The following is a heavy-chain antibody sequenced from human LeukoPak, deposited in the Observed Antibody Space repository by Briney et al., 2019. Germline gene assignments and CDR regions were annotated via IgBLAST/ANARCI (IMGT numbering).Heavy chain of an antibody. J-gene: IGHJ4*02. V-gene: IGHV3-20*04. CDR1: GFTFDDYG. CDR3: ARDAIFGVSDSYYFDY. Sequence: GGSLRLSCAASGFTFDDYGMSWVRQAPGKGLEWVSGINWNGGSTGYADSVKGRFTISRDNAKNSLYLQMNSLRAEDTALYYCARDAIFGVSDSYYFDYWGQGTLVTVSS. D-gene: IGHD3-3*01. CDR2: INWNGGST.